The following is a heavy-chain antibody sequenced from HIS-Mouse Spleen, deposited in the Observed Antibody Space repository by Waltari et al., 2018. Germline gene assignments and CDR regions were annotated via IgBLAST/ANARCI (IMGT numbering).Heavy chain of an antibody. CDR3: AKASSGWLDY. V-gene: IGHV3-30*18. D-gene: IGHD6-19*01. Sequence: QVQLVESGGGVVQPGRSLRLSCAASGFTFSSYGMHWVRQAPGKGLGWGAVISYDGSKKYYADSVKGRFTISRDNSKNTLYLQMNSLRAEDTAVYYCAKASSGWLDYWGQGTLVTVSS. CDR2: ISYDGSKK. CDR1: GFTFSSYG. J-gene: IGHJ4*02.